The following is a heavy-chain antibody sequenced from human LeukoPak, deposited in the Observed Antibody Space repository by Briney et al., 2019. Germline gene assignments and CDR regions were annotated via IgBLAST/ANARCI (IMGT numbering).Heavy chain of an antibody. Sequence: GGSLRLSCAASGFTFSDYYMSWIRQAPGKGLEWVSYISSSGSHTNYADSVKGRFTIPRDNAKNSLYLQMNSLRAEDTAVYYCAGDRRDGYNRGDYWGQGTLVTVSS. V-gene: IGHV3-11*05. CDR1: GFTFSDYY. CDR3: AGDRRDGYNRGDY. D-gene: IGHD5-24*01. CDR2: ISSSGSHT. J-gene: IGHJ4*02.